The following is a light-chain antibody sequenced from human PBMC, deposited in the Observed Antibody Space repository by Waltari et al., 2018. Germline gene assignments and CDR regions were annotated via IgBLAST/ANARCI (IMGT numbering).Light chain of an antibody. CDR3: QQRSNWLIT. Sequence: EIVLTQSPATLSLSPGERATLSCRASQSVSSYLAWYQQKPGQAPRLLIDDAANRATGIPARFSGSGSGTDFTLTISSREPEDFAVYYCQQRSNWLITFGQGTRLEIK. J-gene: IGKJ5*01. CDR2: DAA. V-gene: IGKV3-11*01. CDR1: QSVSSY.